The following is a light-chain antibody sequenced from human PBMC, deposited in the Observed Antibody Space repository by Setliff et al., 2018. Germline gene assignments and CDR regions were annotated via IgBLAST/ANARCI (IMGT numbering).Light chain of an antibody. V-gene: IGKV1-5*03. CDR3: QQYYTYYS. Sequence: DIQMTQSPSTLSASVGDRVTITCRASQSISVWLAWYQQKPGKAPKLLISKASSLESGVPSRFSGSGSGTDFTLTINSLQLDDFATYYCQQYYTYYSFGQGTKVDIK. CDR2: KAS. CDR1: QSISVW. J-gene: IGKJ2*03.